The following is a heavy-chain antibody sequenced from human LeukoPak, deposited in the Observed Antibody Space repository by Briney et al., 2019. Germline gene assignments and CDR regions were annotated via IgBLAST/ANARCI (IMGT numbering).Heavy chain of an antibody. CDR3: ARDDRESDWLGEEDY. CDR2: IWFDGTTK. V-gene: IGHV3-33*01. Sequence: GGSLRLSCAASGFAFSRYAMHWVRQAPGKGLEWVAVIWFDGTTKDYGDSVKGRFAISRDNSENKVYLQMNTLRVEDTALYYCARDDRESDWLGEEDYWGQGTLVTVSS. D-gene: IGHD3-10*01. CDR1: GFAFSRYA. J-gene: IGHJ4*02.